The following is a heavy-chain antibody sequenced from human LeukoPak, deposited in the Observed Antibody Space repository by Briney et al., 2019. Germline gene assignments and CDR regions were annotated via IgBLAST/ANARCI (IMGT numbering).Heavy chain of an antibody. Sequence: NPGGSLRLSCAASGFTVSSNYMSWVRQAPGKGLEWIGEINHSGSTNYNPSLKSRVTISVDTSKNQFSLKLSSVTAADTAVYYCARGLAARGWADYWGQGTLVTVSS. CDR1: GFTVSSNY. CDR2: INHSGST. V-gene: IGHV4-34*01. D-gene: IGHD6-6*01. CDR3: ARGLAARGWADY. J-gene: IGHJ4*02.